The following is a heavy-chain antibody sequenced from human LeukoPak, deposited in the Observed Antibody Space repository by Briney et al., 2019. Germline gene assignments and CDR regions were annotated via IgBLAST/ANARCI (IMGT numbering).Heavy chain of an antibody. CDR3: ARGSDTAAGLY. D-gene: IGHD6-13*01. J-gene: IGHJ4*02. V-gene: IGHV4-39*01. CDR2: INYSGST. CDR1: GGSISSSSYY. Sequence: SETLSLTCTVSGGSISSSSYYWSWIRQPPGKGLEWIASINYSGSTYYNPSLKSRVTIPVDTSKNQFSLKLSSVTAADTAVYYCARGSDTAAGLYWGQGTLVTVSS.